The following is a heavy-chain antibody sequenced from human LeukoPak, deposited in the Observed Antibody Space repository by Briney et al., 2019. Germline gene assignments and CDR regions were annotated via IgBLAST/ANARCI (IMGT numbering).Heavy chain of an antibody. CDR2: ISYDGSNK. Sequence: GGSLRLSCAASGFTFSSYAMHWVRQAPGKGLEWVAVISYDGSNKYYADSVKGRFTISRDNSKNTLYLQMNSLRAEDTAVYYCAKDQMYYYGSGSYPSLDYWGQGTLVTVSS. D-gene: IGHD3-10*01. CDR3: AKDQMYYYGSGSYPSLDY. J-gene: IGHJ4*02. CDR1: GFTFSSYA. V-gene: IGHV3-30-3*01.